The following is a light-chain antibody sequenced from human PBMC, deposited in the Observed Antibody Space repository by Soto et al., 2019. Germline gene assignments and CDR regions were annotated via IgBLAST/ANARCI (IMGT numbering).Light chain of an antibody. V-gene: IGKV3-15*01. CDR1: QSVSSN. Sequence: EIVMTQSPATLSVSPGERATLSCRASQSVSSNLAWYQQKPGQAPRLLIYGASTRATGIPARCSGGGSGTEFTLTISSLQSEDFAVYYCQQYNNWPRTWTFGQGTKVEIK. J-gene: IGKJ1*01. CDR2: GAS. CDR3: QQYNNWPRTWT.